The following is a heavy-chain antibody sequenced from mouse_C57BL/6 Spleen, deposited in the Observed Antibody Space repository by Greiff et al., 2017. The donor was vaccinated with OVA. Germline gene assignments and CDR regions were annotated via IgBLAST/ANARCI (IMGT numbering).Heavy chain of an antibody. D-gene: IGHD1-1*02. CDR3: AKRWDYFDY. CDR1: GYSFTGYY. J-gene: IGHJ2*01. Sequence: VQLKQSGPELVKPGASVKISCKASGYSFTGYYMNWVKQSPEKNLEWIGEINPSTGGTTYNQKFKAKATLTVDKSSSTAYMQLKSLTSEDSAVYYCAKRWDYFDYWGQGTTLTVSS. CDR2: INPSTGGT. V-gene: IGHV1-42*01.